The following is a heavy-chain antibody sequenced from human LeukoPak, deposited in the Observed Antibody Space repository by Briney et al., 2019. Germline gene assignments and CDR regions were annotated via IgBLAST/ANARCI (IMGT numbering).Heavy chain of an antibody. CDR3: PRQGSYFDY. CDR2: IYPGDSDT. CDR1: GYSFTSYW. Sequence: GESLKISCKGSGYSFTSYWIAWVRQMAGKGLEWMGIIYPGDSDTRYSPSFQVQVTISADKSISTAYLQWSSLKASDTTMYYCPRQGSYFDYWAQGTLVTVSS. J-gene: IGHJ4*02. V-gene: IGHV5-51*01.